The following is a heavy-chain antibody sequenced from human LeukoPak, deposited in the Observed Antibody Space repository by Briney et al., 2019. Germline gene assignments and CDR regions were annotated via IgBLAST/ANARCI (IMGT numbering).Heavy chain of an antibody. J-gene: IGHJ4*02. D-gene: IGHD5-12*01. Sequence: GGSLRLSCAASGFTFSSYSMNWVRQAPGKGLEWVSSISSSSSYIYYADSVKGRFTISRDNAKNSLYLQMISLRAEDTAVYYCAREGGGYSMVATYYFDYWGQGTLVTVSS. V-gene: IGHV3-21*01. CDR3: AREGGGYSMVATYYFDY. CDR1: GFTFSSYS. CDR2: ISSSSSYI.